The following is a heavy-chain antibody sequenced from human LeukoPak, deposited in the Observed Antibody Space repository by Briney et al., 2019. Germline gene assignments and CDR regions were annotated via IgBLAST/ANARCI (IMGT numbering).Heavy chain of an antibody. D-gene: IGHD3-22*01. J-gene: IGHJ4*02. CDR2: IRYDGSNK. V-gene: IGHV3-30*02. CDR3: AKDQFSITMIVVVSPFDY. CDR1: GFTFSDYY. Sequence: GGSLRLSCAASGFTFSDYYMSWIRQAPGKGLEWVAFIRYDGSNKYYADSVKGRFTISRDNSKNTLYLQMNSLRAEDTAVYYCAKDQFSITMIVVVSPFDYWGQGTLVTVSS.